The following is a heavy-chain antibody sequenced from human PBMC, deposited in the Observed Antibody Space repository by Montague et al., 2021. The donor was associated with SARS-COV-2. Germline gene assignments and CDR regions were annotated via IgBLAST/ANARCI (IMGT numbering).Heavy chain of an antibody. J-gene: IGHJ6*04. Sequence: SETLSLTCAVSGGSINNYYWSWIRQPPGRGLEWIGYIYYSGSTEYSPSLKSRVTMSIDTSKNQFSLRLNSVTAADTAVYFCARTTYFDLASIYYYVIDVWGKGTTVTVSS. D-gene: IGHD3-9*01. CDR3: ARTTYFDLASIYYYVIDV. V-gene: IGHV4-59*08. CDR1: GGSINNYY. CDR2: IYYSGST.